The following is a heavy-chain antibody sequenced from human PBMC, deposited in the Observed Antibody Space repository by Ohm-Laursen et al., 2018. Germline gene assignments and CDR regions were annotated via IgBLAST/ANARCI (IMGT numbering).Heavy chain of an antibody. CDR1: GFTFRSYA. J-gene: IGHJ2*01. V-gene: IGHV3-23*01. D-gene: IGHD4-17*01. CDR2: VSGSSERT. CDR3: ARTTQYGEFIPWYFDL. Sequence: SLRLSCAASGFTFRSYAMFWVRQAPGKGLEWVSGVSGSSERTYYGESVKGRFTISRDNAKNTLYLQMNSLRAEDTALYYCARTTQYGEFIPWYFDLWGRGTLVTVSS.